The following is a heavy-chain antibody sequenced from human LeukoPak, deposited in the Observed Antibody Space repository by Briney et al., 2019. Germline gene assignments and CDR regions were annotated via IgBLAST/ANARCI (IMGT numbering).Heavy chain of an antibody. CDR1: GGSISSYY. J-gene: IGHJ4*02. CDR3: AREAGGDYVWGSYRGFDY. D-gene: IGHD3-16*02. CDR2: IYYSGST. V-gene: IGHV4-59*01. Sequence: PSETLSLTCTVSGGSISSYYWSWIRQPPGKGLEWIGYIYYSGSTNYNPSLKSRVTISVDTSKNQFSLKLSSVTAADTAVYYCAREAGGDYVWGSYRGFDYWGQGTLVTVSS.